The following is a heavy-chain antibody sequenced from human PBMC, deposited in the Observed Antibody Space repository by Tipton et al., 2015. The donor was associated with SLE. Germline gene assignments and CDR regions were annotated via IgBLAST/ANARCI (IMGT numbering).Heavy chain of an antibody. CDR1: GGSFSGYY. CDR3: ARLTIFGVVIIGNYYYYMDV. CDR2: INHSGST. V-gene: IGHV4-34*01. J-gene: IGHJ6*03. Sequence: GLVKPSETLSLTCAVYGGSFSGYYWSWIRQPPGKGLEWIGEINHSGSTNYNPSLKSRVTISVDTSKNQFSLKLSSVTAADTAVYYCARLTIFGVVIIGNYYYYMDVWGKGTTVTVSS. D-gene: IGHD3-3*01.